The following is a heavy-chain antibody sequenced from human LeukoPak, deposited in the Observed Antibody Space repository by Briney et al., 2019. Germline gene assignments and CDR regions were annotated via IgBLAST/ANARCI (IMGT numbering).Heavy chain of an antibody. CDR3: VRGYSFGPYGMDV. V-gene: IGHV3-64D*09. Sequence: GGSLRLSCSASGFPFSSYAVHWVRQAPGKGLEYVSAISDSGGSTYYADSVKGRFTISRDNSKNTLYLQMSSLRAEDTAVYFCVRGYSFGPYGMDVWGQGTTVTVSS. D-gene: IGHD2-15*01. J-gene: IGHJ6*02. CDR2: ISDSGGST. CDR1: GFPFSSYA.